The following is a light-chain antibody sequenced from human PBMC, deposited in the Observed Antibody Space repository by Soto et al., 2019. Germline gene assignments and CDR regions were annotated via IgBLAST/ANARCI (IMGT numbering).Light chain of an antibody. V-gene: IGLV1-40*01. CDR2: GTT. CDR1: SSNIGAGYD. CDR3: HSYDSSLSASV. Sequence: QSVLTQTPSVSGAPGQRVTISCTGRSSNIGAGYDVHWYQHLPGTAPKLLIYGTTNRPSGVPDRFYGSKSGISASLAITGLQAEDEADYYCHSYDSSLSASVFGAGTKVTV. J-gene: IGLJ1*01.